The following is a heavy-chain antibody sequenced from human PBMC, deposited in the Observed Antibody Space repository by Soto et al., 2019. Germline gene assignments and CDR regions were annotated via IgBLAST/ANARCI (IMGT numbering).Heavy chain of an antibody. CDR2: MNPNSGNT. Sequence: ASVQVSCKASGYTFTSYDINWVRQATGQGLEWMGWMNPNSGNTGYAQKFQGRVTMTRNTSISTAYMELSSLRSEDTAVYYCARGVRRPIAVAAPSYYYYYMDVWGKGTTVTVSS. V-gene: IGHV1-8*01. J-gene: IGHJ6*03. CDR1: GYTFTSYD. D-gene: IGHD6-19*01. CDR3: ARGVRRPIAVAAPSYYYYYMDV.